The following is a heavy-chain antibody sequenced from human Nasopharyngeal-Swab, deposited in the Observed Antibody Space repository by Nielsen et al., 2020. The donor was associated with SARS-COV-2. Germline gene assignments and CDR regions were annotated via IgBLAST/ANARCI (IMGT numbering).Heavy chain of an antibody. CDR2: MKPNNGNT. J-gene: IGHJ5*02. Sequence: ASVKVSCKASGYTFTSYDINWVRQASGQGLEWMGWMKPNNGNTDYAQKFQGRVSMTRNTSISTAYMELSSLRSEDTAVYYCVRARQWPAPFDPWGQGTLVTVSS. V-gene: IGHV1-8*01. CDR1: GYTFTSYD. CDR3: VRARQWPAPFDP. D-gene: IGHD6-19*01.